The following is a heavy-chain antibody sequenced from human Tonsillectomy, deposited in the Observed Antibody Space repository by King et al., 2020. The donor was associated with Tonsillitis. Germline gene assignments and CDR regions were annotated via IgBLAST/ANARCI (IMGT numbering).Heavy chain of an antibody. J-gene: IGHJ3*02. CDR2: MNPNSANT. CDR3: ARVRYCSSATCYGAFDI. D-gene: IGHD2-2*01. CDR1: GDTFTTYD. Sequence: VQLVESGAEVKKPGASVKVSCKASGDTFTTYDINWVRQAPGQGLEWMGWMNPNSANTGYAQKFQGRVTMTRKTSINTAYMELTSLIAEDTAVYYCARVRYCSSATCYGAFDIWGQGTKVTVSS. V-gene: IGHV1-8*01.